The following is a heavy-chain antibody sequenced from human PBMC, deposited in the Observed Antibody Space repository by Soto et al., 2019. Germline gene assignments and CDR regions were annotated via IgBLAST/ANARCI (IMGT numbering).Heavy chain of an antibody. Sequence: GGSLRLSCAASGFTFSSYDMSWVRQAPGKGLEWVSAISGSGGSTYYADSVKGRFTISRDNSKNTLYLQMNSLRAEDTAVYYCAKGGASSSLDYYGMDVWGQGTTVTVSS. D-gene: IGHD6-19*01. CDR1: GFTFSSYD. CDR2: ISGSGGST. J-gene: IGHJ6*02. CDR3: AKGGASSSLDYYGMDV. V-gene: IGHV3-23*01.